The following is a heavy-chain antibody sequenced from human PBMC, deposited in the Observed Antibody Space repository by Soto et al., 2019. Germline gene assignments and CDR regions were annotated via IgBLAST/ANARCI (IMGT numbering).Heavy chain of an antibody. J-gene: IGHJ6*02. V-gene: IGHV3-74*01. Sequence: EVQLVESGGGLVQPGGSLRLSCAASGFTFSSYWMHWVRQAPGKGLVWVSRINRDGSSTSYADSVKGRFTISRDNAKNTLYLQMNSLRAEDTAVYYCARDRVTTIVVNGMDVWGQGTTVTVSS. D-gene: IGHD3-22*01. CDR1: GFTFSSYW. CDR3: ARDRVTTIVVNGMDV. CDR2: INRDGSST.